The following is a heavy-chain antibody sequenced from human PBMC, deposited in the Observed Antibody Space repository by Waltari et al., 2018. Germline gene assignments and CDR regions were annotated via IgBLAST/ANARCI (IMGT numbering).Heavy chain of an antibody. CDR3: ATRRKRWGLWSHAYYDYCYCMDG. CDR1: GYTFTSYA. CDR2: TNAGNGNT. D-gene: IGHD2-21*01. J-gene: IGHJ6*02. Sequence: QVQLVQSGAEVKKPGASVKVSCKASGYTFTSYAMHWVRTAPGQRLGWLGWTNAGNGNTKYSQKCQGRVTITRDTSASTAYMELSSLRSEDTAVYYCATRRKRWGLWSHAYYDYCYCMDGWGQGTLVTVSS. V-gene: IGHV1-3*01.